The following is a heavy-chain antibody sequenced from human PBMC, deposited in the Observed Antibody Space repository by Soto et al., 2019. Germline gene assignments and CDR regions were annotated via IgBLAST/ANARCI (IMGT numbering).Heavy chain of an antibody. CDR3: TTDPSVDRGGDY. D-gene: IGHD3-10*01. V-gene: IGHV3-15*01. J-gene: IGHJ4*02. CDR1: GFTFSNAW. CDR2: IKSKTDGGTT. Sequence: PXVSLRLSCAASGFTFSNAWMSGVRQAPGKGLEWVGRIKSKTDGGTTDYAAPVKGRFTISRDDSKNTLYLQMNSLKTEDTAVYYCTTDPSVDRGGDYWGQGTLVTVSS.